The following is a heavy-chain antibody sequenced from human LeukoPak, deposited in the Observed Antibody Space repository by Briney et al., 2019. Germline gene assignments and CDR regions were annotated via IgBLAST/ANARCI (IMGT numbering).Heavy chain of an antibody. Sequence: PSETLSLTCTVSGGSISSGSYYWSWIRQPAGKGLEWIGRIYTSGSTNYNPSLKSRVTISVDTSKNQFSLKLSSVTAADTAVYYCARTYCGGDCRGYYYHYYMDVWGKGTTVTISS. CDR2: IYTSGST. CDR3: ARTYCGGDCRGYYYHYYMDV. J-gene: IGHJ6*03. CDR1: GGSISSGSYY. D-gene: IGHD2-21*02. V-gene: IGHV4-61*02.